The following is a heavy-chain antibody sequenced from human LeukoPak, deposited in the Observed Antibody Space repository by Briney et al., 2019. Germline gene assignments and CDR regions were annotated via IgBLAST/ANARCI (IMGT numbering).Heavy chain of an antibody. Sequence: ASGKVSCKASGYTFTRYGISWVCQAPGQGLQWLGWISASHGNTNYAQKFRDRGTMTTDTSTGTAYLDVRSLTSDDTAVDDCSRDRSNWNYAPDFWGKGALVIVSS. CDR3: SRDRSNWNYAPDF. CDR1: GYTFTRYG. CDR2: ISASHGNT. V-gene: IGHV1-18*01. D-gene: IGHD1-7*01. J-gene: IGHJ4*02.